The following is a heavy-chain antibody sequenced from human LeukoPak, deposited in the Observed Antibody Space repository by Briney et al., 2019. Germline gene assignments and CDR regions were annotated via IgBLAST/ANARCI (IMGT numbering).Heavy chain of an antibody. D-gene: IGHD3-22*01. CDR3: ARGGLTYYYDSSGCAFDI. Sequence: SQTLSLTCAVSGGSISSGGYSWGWIRQPPGKGLEWIGYIYHSGSTYYNPSLKRRVTISVDRSKNQFSLKLSSVTAADTAVYYCARGGLTYYYDSSGCAFDIWGQGTMVTVSS. CDR2: IYHSGST. V-gene: IGHV4-30-2*01. CDR1: GGSISSGGYS. J-gene: IGHJ3*02.